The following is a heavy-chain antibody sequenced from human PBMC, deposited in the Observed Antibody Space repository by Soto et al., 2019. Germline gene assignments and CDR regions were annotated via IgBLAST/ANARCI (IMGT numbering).Heavy chain of an antibody. D-gene: IGHD3-22*01. V-gene: IGHV1-69*02. CDR2: IIPILGIA. J-gene: IGHJ4*02. CDR1: GGTFSSYT. CDR3: ARAGYHSSGYYYVLGY. Sequence: ASVKVSCKASGGTFSSYTISWVRQAPGQGLEWMGRIIPILGIANYAQKFQGRVTITADKSTSTAYMELSSLRSEDTAVYYCARAGYHSSGYYYVLGYWGQGTLVTVSS.